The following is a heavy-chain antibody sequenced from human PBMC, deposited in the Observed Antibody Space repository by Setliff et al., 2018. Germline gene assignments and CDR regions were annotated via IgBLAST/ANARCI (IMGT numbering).Heavy chain of an antibody. CDR2: INSGGSLI. D-gene: IGHD3-10*01. CDR3: ARDLLRGAPNWFDP. V-gene: IGHV3-48*04. Sequence: GSLRLSCAASGVTFSSYSLNWVRQAPGKGLEWVSYINSGGSLIYYAYYGKGRFTISRDNAKSSLYLQMNSLRAEDTAVYYCARDLLRGAPNWFDPWGQGTLVTVSS. CDR1: GVTFSSYS. J-gene: IGHJ5*02.